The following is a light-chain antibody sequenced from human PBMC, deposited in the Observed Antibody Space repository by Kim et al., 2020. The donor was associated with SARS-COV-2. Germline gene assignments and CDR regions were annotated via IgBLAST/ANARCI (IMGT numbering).Light chain of an antibody. J-gene: IGKJ2*01. CDR3: QQYNDWYS. Sequence: ERVMTQSPATLYVSPGERATLSCRASATVGDFVAWHQQKPGQGPRLLIYNASYRATGIPPRFSGSGGGTDFTLSISSVQSEDFGVYYCQQYNDWYSFGQGTKLEIK. V-gene: IGKV3-15*01. CDR2: NAS. CDR1: ATVGDF.